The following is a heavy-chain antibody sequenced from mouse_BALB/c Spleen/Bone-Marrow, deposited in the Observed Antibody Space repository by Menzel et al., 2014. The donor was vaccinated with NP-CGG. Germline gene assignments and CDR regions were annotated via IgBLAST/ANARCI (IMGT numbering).Heavy chain of an antibody. CDR3: ARSSPTTWAMDY. Sequence: QVQLKESGPGLVAPSQSLSITCTVSGFSLTSYGVHWARQPPGKGLEWLVVIWSDGSTTYNSALKSRLSISKDNSKSQVFLKMNSLQTDDTAMYYCARSSPTTWAMDYWGQGTSVTVSS. V-gene: IGHV2-6*02. J-gene: IGHJ4*01. CDR1: GFSLTSYG. CDR2: IWSDGST. D-gene: IGHD2-12*01.